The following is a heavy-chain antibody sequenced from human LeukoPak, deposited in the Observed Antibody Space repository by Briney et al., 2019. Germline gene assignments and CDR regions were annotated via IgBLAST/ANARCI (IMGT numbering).Heavy chain of an antibody. Sequence: GGSLRLSCAASGFTFSSYWMSWVRQAPGKGLEWVANIKQDGSEKYYVDSVKGRFTISRDNAKNSLYLQMNSLRAEDTAVYYCARESQGTHDSSGYYIYYYYYGMDVWGQGTTVTVSS. V-gene: IGHV3-7*01. CDR2: IKQDGSEK. CDR3: ARESQGTHDSSGYYIYYYYYGMDV. CDR1: GFTFSSYW. J-gene: IGHJ6*02. D-gene: IGHD3-22*01.